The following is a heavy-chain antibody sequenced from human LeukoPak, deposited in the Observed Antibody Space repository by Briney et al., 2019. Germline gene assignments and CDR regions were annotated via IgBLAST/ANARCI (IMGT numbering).Heavy chain of an antibody. D-gene: IGHD6-19*01. CDR3: AREDPIAVAGKIDY. J-gene: IGHJ4*02. CDR1: GCTFTSYG. CDR2: ISAYNGNT. Sequence: ASVKVSCKASGCTFTSYGISWVRQAPGQGLEWMGWISAYNGNTNYAQKLQGRVTMTTDTSTSTAYMELRSLRSDDTAVYYCAREDPIAVAGKIDYWGQGTLVTVSS. V-gene: IGHV1-18*01.